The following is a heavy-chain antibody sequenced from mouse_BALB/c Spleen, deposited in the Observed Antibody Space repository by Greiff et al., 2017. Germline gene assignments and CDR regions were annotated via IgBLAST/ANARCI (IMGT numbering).Heavy chain of an antibody. CDR2: INPSNGGT. D-gene: IGHD2-14*01. V-gene: IGHV1S81*02. CDR1: GYTFTSYY. J-gene: IGHJ3*01. CDR3: TRGYRYDLAY. Sequence: QVQLQQSGAELVKPGASVKLSCKASGYTFTSYYMYWVKQRPGQGLEWIGEINPSNGGTNFNEKFKSKATLTVDKSSSTAYMQLSSLTSEDSAVYYCTRGYRYDLAYWGQGTLVTVSA.